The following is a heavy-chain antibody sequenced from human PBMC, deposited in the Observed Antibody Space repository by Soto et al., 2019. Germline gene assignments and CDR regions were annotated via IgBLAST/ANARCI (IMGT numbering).Heavy chain of an antibody. D-gene: IGHD6-13*01. V-gene: IGHV3-23*01. CDR1: GFTFSSYA. Sequence: GGSLRLSCAASGFTFSSYAMSWVRQAPGKGLEWVSAISGSGGSTYYADSVKGRFTISKDNSKNTLYLQMNSLRAEDTAVYYCAKESLFKIAGTFRGARGYWGQGTLVTVSS. CDR2: ISGSGGST. CDR3: AKESLFKIAGTFRGARGY. J-gene: IGHJ4*02.